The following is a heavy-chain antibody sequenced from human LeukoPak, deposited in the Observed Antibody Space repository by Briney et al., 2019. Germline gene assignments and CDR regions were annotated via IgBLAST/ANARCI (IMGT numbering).Heavy chain of an antibody. CDR1: GLNFYSYA. D-gene: IGHD3-10*01. V-gene: IGHV3-23*01. CDR3: AKLVGSNSDY. Sequence: GGSLRLSCAVSGLNFYSYALNWVRQAPGKGLEWVSTISNTGYSTNYVDSVEGRFTVSRDNSKNMLFLQMNSLRAEDTAVYYCAKLVGSNSDYWGQGTLVTVSS. CDR2: ISNTGYST. J-gene: IGHJ4*02.